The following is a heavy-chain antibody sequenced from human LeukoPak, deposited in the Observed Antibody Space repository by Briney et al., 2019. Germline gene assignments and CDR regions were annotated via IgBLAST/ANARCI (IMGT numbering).Heavy chain of an antibody. V-gene: IGHV4-34*01. J-gene: IGHJ4*02. CDR3: ARGPPTDGYDSFGFYYVFDY. Sequence: PSETLCLTCAAYGGSFSRYYWSWIRQPPGKGLEWIGEINHSGSTNYNPSLKSRVTISVDTSKNQFSLKLSSVTAADTAVYFCARGPPTDGYDSFGFYYVFDYWGQGTLVTVSS. CDR2: INHSGST. D-gene: IGHD3-22*01. CDR1: GGSFSRYY.